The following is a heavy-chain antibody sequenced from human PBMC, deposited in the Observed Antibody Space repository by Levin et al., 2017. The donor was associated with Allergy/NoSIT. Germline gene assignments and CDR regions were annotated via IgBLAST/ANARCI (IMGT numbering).Heavy chain of an antibody. CDR3: ARDRDWRGSGSPPLGY. D-gene: IGHD3-10*01. CDR1: GFTFSSYA. CDR2: ISSNGGST. J-gene: IGHJ4*02. V-gene: IGHV3-64*01. Sequence: GESLKISCAASGFTFSSYAMHWVRQAPGKGLEYVSAISSNGGSTYYANSVKGRFTISRDNSKNTLYLQMGSLRAEDMAVYYCARDRDWRGSGSPPLGYWGQGTLVTVSS.